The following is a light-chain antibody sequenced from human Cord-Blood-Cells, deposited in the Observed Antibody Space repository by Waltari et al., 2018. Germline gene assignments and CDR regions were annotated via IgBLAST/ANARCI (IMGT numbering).Light chain of an antibody. V-gene: IGKV1-5*01. J-gene: IGKJ1*01. CDR3: QQYNSYSWT. CDR2: DAS. Sequence: DIQMTQSPSTLSASVGDRVTITCRASQSISSWLAWYQQKPGKAPKLLIYDASSLESGVPSSFSGSVSWTEFTLTISSLQPDDFATYYCQQYNSYSWTFGQGTKVEIK. CDR1: QSISSW.